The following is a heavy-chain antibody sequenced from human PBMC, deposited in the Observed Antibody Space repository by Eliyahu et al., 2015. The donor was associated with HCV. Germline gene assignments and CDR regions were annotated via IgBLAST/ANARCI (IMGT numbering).Heavy chain of an antibody. J-gene: IGHJ4*02. D-gene: IGHD3-22*01. V-gene: IGHV4-38-2*02. CDR2: LYHSASP. Sequence: QVQLQESGPGLVKPSDTLSLTCPVSWSSXASGYXWGWIRQSPGKGLXYIGTLYHSASPYYNPPLKSRATVSVDTAKNHVSLKLISVTAADTAVYFCVRAPRGFCSTSGCYYFDYWGQGSLVTVSS. CDR3: VRAPRGFCSTSGCYYFDY. CDR1: WSSXASGYX.